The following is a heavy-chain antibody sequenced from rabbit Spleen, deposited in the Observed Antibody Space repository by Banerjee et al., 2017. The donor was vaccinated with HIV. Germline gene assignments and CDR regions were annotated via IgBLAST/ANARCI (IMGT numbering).Heavy chain of an antibody. Sequence: LEESGGDLVKPGASLTLTCTASGFSFSSSYYMCWVRQAPGKGLECVACIYAGSSGSTYYASWAKGRFTISRTSSTTVTLQMTSLTAADTATYFCARGSATMTMVITGYYLNLWGPGTLVTVS. CDR2: IYAGSSGST. J-gene: IGHJ4*01. V-gene: IGHV1S40*01. CDR1: GFSFSSSYY. D-gene: IGHD2-1*01. CDR3: ARGSATMTMVITGYYLNL.